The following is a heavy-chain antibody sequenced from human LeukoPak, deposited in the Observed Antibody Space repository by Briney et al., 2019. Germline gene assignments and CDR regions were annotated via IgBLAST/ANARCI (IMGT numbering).Heavy chain of an antibody. Sequence: GGSLRLSCAASGFTFSSYGMSWVRQAPGKGLEWVSAISGSGGSTYYADSVKGRFTISRDNSKNTLYLQMNSLRAEDTAVYYCARSWIQLWLPNNWFDPWGQGTLVTVSS. CDR1: GFTFSSYG. D-gene: IGHD5-18*01. CDR3: ARSWIQLWLPNNWFDP. J-gene: IGHJ5*02. CDR2: ISGSGGST. V-gene: IGHV3-23*01.